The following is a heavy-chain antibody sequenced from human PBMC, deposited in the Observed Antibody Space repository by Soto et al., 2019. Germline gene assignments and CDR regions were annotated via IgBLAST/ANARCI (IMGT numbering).Heavy chain of an antibody. CDR1: GFTFSSYS. Sequence: EVQLVESGGGLVQPGGSLRLSCAASGFTFSSYSMNWVRQAPGKGLEWVSYISSSSSTIYYADSVKGRFTISRDNAKNSRYLQMNSLRAEDTAVYYCASSLGYCTNGVCYTRGNDAFDIWGQGTMVTVSS. CDR2: ISSSSSTI. CDR3: ASSLGYCTNGVCYTRGNDAFDI. D-gene: IGHD2-8*01. J-gene: IGHJ3*02. V-gene: IGHV3-48*01.